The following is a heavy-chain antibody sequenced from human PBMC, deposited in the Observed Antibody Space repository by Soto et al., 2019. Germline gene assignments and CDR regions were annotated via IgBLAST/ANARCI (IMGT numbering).Heavy chain of an antibody. CDR3: AKDLRLVTYYDFWSGYFFGMDV. V-gene: IGHV3-NL1*01. Sequence: GGSLRLSCAASGFTFSSYGMHWVRQAPGKGLEWVSTILVDGRTFYVDSVKGRFTISRDNSKNTLYLQMNSLRAEDTAVYYCAKDLRLVTYYDFWSGYFFGMDVWGQGTTVTVSS. CDR2: ILVDGRT. D-gene: IGHD3-3*01. CDR1: GFTFSSYG. J-gene: IGHJ6*02.